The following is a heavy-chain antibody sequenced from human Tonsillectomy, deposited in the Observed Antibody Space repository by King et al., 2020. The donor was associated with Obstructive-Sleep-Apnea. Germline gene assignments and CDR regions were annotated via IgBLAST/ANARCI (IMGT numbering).Heavy chain of an antibody. CDR2: MFYSGRS. CDR3: ARERAAGTNWFDP. Sequence: QLQESGPGLVKPSETLSLTCTVSGGSIISSAYYWGWIRQPPGKGLEWIGSMFYSGRSNCKPSLKSRVTISVDTSKNQFSLKLNSVTAADTAVYFCARERAAGTNWFDPWGKGTLVTVSS. V-gene: IGHV4-39*07. D-gene: IGHD1-1*01. J-gene: IGHJ5*02. CDR1: GGSIISSAYY.